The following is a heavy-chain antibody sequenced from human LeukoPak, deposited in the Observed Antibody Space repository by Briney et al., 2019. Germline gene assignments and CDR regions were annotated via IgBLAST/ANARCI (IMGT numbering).Heavy chain of an antibody. V-gene: IGHV4-34*01. CDR3: AREQWLAPFDY. CDR2: INHSGST. J-gene: IGHJ4*02. D-gene: IGHD6-19*01. CDR1: GGSISSYY. Sequence: SETLSLTCTVSGGSISSYYWSWIRQPPGKGLEWIGEINHSGSTNYNPSLKSRVTISVDTSKNQFSLKLSSVTAADTAVYYCAREQWLAPFDYWGQGTLVTVSS.